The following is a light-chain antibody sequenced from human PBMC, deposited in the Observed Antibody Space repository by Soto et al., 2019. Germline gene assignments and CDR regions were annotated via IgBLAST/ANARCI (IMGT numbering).Light chain of an antibody. V-gene: IGLV2-14*01. CDR3: SSYTVTTTLVV. CDR1: SSDIGAFNY. CDR2: GVA. J-gene: IGLJ2*01. Sequence: QSALTQPASVSGSPGQSVTISCTGTSSDIGAFNYVSWYQHHPGKAPKLRIYGVANRPSGVSNRFSGSKSGNPASLTISGIQAEEEASYYCSSYTVTTTLVVFGGGTKLTV.